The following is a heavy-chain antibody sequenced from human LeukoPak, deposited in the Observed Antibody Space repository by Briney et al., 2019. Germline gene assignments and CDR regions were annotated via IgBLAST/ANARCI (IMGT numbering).Heavy chain of an antibody. Sequence: ASETLSLTCTVSDGSISPYYWSWIRQPPGEELELIGYIFYSGNTNYNPSLKSQVTFSVDTSKDQSSLQLTSVTAADTAVYYCARAAMVPLHIDYWGQGALVTVSS. V-gene: IGHV4-59*08. D-gene: IGHD3-10*01. CDR1: DGSISPYY. CDR3: ARAAMVPLHIDY. J-gene: IGHJ4*02. CDR2: IFYSGNT.